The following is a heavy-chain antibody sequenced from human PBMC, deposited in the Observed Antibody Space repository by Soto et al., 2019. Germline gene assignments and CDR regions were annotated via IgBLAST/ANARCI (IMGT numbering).Heavy chain of an antibody. CDR1: GFSLSNYG. CDR3: ARDGPGSSSGPPYYYYYGMDV. V-gene: IGHV3-33*01. D-gene: IGHD6-6*01. J-gene: IGHJ6*02. CDR2: IWHDGSNQ. Sequence: QPGGSLRLSCAASGFSLSNYGMHWVRQAPGKGLEWVAVIWHDGSNQQYADSVKGRFTISRDNSKNTLYLQMNSLRAEDTAVYYCARDGPGSSSGPPYYYYYGMDVWGQGTTVTVSS.